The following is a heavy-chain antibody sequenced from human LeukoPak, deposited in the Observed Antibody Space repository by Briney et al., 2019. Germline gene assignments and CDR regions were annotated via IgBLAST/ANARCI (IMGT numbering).Heavy chain of an antibody. Sequence: GGSLRLSCAVSGFSFRTYSMNWVRQAPGRGLEWVSTITGDSTYIRYADSVRGRFTISRDNAKSSLYLQMNSLRVEDTAVYYCARDCESGYSYGLCWGQGTLVTVSS. CDR1: GFSFRTYS. D-gene: IGHD5-18*01. CDR3: ARDCESGYSYGLC. CDR2: ITGDSTYI. V-gene: IGHV3-21*01. J-gene: IGHJ4*02.